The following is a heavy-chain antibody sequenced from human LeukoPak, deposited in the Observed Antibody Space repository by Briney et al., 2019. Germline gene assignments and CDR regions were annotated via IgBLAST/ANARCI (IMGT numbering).Heavy chain of an antibody. CDR1: GFTFSSYS. CDR3: ARVRSVGGNPHAFNI. CDR2: ISSSSSYI. J-gene: IGHJ3*02. D-gene: IGHD4-23*01. Sequence: GGSLRLSCAASGFTFSSYSMNWVRQAPGKGLEWVSSISSSSSYIYYADSVKGRFTISRDNSKNTLYLQMNSLRAEDTAVYYCARVRSVGGNPHAFNIWGQGTVVTVSS. V-gene: IGHV3-21*04.